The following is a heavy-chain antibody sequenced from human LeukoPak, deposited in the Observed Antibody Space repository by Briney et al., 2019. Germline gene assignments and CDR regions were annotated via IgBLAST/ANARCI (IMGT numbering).Heavy chain of an antibody. CDR2: ISPDSTEI. J-gene: IGHJ4*02. V-gene: IGHV3-48*01. D-gene: IGHD3-22*01. CDR1: EFTFSGYT. CDR3: ATPYYYDSSGYSHGDPFDY. Sequence: PGGSLRLSCAGAEFTFSGYTMNWVRQAPGKGLEWVSYISPDSTEIYYADSVKGRFTISRDNSKNTLYLQMNSLRAEDTAVYYCATPYYYDSSGYSHGDPFDYWGQGTLVTVSS.